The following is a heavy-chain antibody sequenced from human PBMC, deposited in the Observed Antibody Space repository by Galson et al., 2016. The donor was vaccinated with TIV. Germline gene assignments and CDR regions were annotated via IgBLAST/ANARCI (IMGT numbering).Heavy chain of an antibody. Sequence: VKVSCKASGYSFSTYDINWVRQAPGQGLEWMGWTNPNSGNTGYSQKFRGRVTMTRNTSERTAYMELSSLTSEDTAVYYCARSGDYGDYWGQGTLVTVSS. CDR3: ARSGDYGDY. CDR1: GYSFSTYD. V-gene: IGHV1-8*01. J-gene: IGHJ4*02. CDR2: TNPNSGNT. D-gene: IGHD4-17*01.